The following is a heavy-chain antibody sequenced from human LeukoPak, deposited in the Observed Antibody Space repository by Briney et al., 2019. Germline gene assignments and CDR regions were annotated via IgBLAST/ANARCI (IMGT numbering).Heavy chain of an antibody. J-gene: IGHJ6*02. CDR3: ARDPTPVYNWNPGVVYGMDV. D-gene: IGHD1-20*01. Sequence: GGSLRLSCAASGFTFSSYGMHWVRQAPGKGLEWVAVICYDGSNKYYADSVKGRFTISRDNSKNTLYLQMNSLRAEDTAVYYCARDPTPVYNWNPGVVYGMDVWGQGTTVTVSS. CDR1: GFTFSSYG. CDR2: ICYDGSNK. V-gene: IGHV3-33*01.